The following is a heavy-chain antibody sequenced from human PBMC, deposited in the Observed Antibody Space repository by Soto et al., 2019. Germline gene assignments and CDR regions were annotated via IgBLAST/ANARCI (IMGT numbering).Heavy chain of an antibody. Sequence: PSETLSLTCAVSGGSISSSNWWSWVRQPPGKGLEWIGEIYHSGSTNYNPSLKSRVTISVDKSKNQFSLKLSSVTAADTAVYYCARGVSSGYFFRLSPDVWGQGTTVTVSS. J-gene: IGHJ6*02. CDR1: GGSISSSNW. CDR2: IYHSGST. D-gene: IGHD6-19*01. V-gene: IGHV4-4*02. CDR3: ARGVSSGYFFRLSPDV.